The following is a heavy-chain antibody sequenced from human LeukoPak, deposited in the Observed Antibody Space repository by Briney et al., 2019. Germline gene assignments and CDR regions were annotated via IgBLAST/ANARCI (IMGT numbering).Heavy chain of an antibody. CDR3: ARGGDRGYSY. J-gene: IGHJ4*02. Sequence: SETRSLTCAVDGGSFSGYYWSWIRQPPGKGLEWIGEINHSGSTNYNPSLKSRVTRSEDTSKNQFSLKLSSVTAADTAVYYCARGGDRGYSYWGQGTLVTVSS. CDR2: INHSGST. V-gene: IGHV4-34*01. D-gene: IGHD5-18*01. CDR1: GGSFSGYY.